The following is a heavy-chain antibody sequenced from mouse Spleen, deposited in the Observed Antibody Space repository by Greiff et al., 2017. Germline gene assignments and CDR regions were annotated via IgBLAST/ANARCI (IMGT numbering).Heavy chain of an antibody. J-gene: IGHJ1*01. V-gene: IGHV5-9-3*01. Sequence: EVKLMESGGGLVKPGGSLKLSCAASGFTFSSYAMSWVRQTPEKRLEWVATISSGGSYTYYPDSVKGRFTISRDNAKNTLYLQMSSLRSEDTAMYYCARHEEVRQYFDVWGAGTTVTVSS. D-gene: IGHD2-14*01. CDR1: GFTFSSYA. CDR2: ISSGGSYT. CDR3: ARHEEVRQYFDV.